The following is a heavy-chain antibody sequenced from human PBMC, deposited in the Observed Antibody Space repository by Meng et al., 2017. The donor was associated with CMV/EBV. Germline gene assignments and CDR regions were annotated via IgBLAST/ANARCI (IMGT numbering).Heavy chain of an antibody. V-gene: IGHV4-61*01. CDR2: IYYSGST. Sequence: GSLRLSCTVSGGSVSSGSYYWSWIRQPPGKGLEWIGYIYYSGSTNYNPSLKSRVTISVDTSKNQFSLKLSSVTAADTAVYYCARDVCSGGSCYSDRVRNWFDPWGQGTLVTVSS. D-gene: IGHD2-15*01. J-gene: IGHJ5*02. CDR3: ARDVCSGGSCYSDRVRNWFDP. CDR1: GGSVSSGSYY.